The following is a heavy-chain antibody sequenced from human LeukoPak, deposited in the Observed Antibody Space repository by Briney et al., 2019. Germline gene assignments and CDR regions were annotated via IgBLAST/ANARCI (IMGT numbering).Heavy chain of an antibody. CDR3: AKPDYYGSGNSPYYFDY. D-gene: IGHD3-10*01. V-gene: IGHV3-53*01. Sequence: GGSLRLSCAASGFTVSSNYMSWVRQAPGKGLEWVSVIYSGGSTYYADSVKGRFTISRDNSKNTLYLQMNSLRAEDTAVYYCAKPDYYGSGNSPYYFDYWGQGTLVTVSS. J-gene: IGHJ4*02. CDR1: GFTVSSNY. CDR2: IYSGGST.